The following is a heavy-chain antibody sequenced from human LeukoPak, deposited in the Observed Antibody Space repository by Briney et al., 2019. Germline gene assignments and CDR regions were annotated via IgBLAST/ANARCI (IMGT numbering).Heavy chain of an antibody. V-gene: IGHV3-23*01. CDR2: ISGSGGST. D-gene: IGHD3-22*01. Sequence: ASVTVSCKASGYTFSSYAMSWVRQAPGKGLEWVSAISGSGGSTYYADSVKGRFTISRDNSKNTLYLQMNSLRAEDTAVYYCAKDQDYDSSTVDYWGQGTLVTVSS. CDR1: GYTFSSYA. CDR3: AKDQDYDSSTVDY. J-gene: IGHJ4*02.